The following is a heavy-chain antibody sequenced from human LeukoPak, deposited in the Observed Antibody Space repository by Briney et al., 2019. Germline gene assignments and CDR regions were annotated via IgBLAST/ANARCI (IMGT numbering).Heavy chain of an antibody. CDR2: IDWDDDK. D-gene: IGHD3-10*01. Sequence: ESGPTLVKPTQTLTLTCTFSGFSLSTSGMRVSWISQPPGKALEWLARIDWDDDKFYSTSLKTRLTVSKDTSKNQVVLTVTNMDPVDTATYYCARIRGSGSLEDWGRGTLVTVSS. CDR3: ARIRGSGSLED. CDR1: GFSLSTSGMR. J-gene: IGHJ4*02. V-gene: IGHV2-70*04.